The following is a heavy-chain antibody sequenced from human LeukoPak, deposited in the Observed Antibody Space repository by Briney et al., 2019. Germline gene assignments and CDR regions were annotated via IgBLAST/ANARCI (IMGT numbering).Heavy chain of an antibody. D-gene: IGHD4-17*01. Sequence: SETLSLTCAVYGGSFSGYYWSWIRQPPGKGLEWIGEINHSGSTNYNPSLKSRVTISVDTSKNQFSLKLSSVTAADTAVYYCARDYGEGEGGSFYIWGQGTMVTVSS. J-gene: IGHJ3*02. V-gene: IGHV4-34*01. CDR2: INHSGST. CDR1: GGSFSGYY. CDR3: ARDYGEGEGGSFYI.